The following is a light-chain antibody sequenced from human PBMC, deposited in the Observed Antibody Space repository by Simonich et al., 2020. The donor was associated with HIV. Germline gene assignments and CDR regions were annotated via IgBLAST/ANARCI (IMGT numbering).Light chain of an antibody. V-gene: IGKV2-30*02. J-gene: IGKJ4*01. CDR3: MQGTHCALT. CDR1: QSLVHSDGNTY. Sequence: DVVMTQSPLSLPVTLGQPASISCRSSQSLVHSDGNTYLNWFQQRPGQSPRRLIYKVSNRDAVVPDRFSGSVSGTDFTLKISRVEAEDVGVYYCMQGTHCALTFGGWTKVEIK. CDR2: KVS.